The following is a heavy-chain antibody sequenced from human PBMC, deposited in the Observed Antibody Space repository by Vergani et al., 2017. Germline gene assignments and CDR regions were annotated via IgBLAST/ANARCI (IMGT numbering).Heavy chain of an antibody. D-gene: IGHD2-15*01. CDR2: IYTSGST. CDR1: GGSISSYY. J-gene: IGHJ2*01. CDR3: ARELTLYCSGGSCYPYYFDL. Sequence: QVQLQESGPGLVKPSQTLSLTCTVSGGSISSYYWSWIRQPPGKGLEWIGRIYTSGSTNYNPSLKSRVTISVDTSKNQFSLKLSSVTAADTAVYYCARELTLYCSGGSCYPYYFDLWGRGTLVTVSS. V-gene: IGHV4-4*08.